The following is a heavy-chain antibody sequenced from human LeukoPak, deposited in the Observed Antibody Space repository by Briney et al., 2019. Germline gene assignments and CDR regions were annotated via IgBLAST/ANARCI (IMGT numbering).Heavy chain of an antibody. Sequence: GASVTVSCMASGYTFTSYGNSWVRQAPGPGLEWMGWISAYNGNTNYAQTFQGRVTMTTDTSTSTAYMELRSLRSDDAAVYYCARDPWSPRRFGSQAGFDYWGQGTLVTVSS. CDR1: GYTFTSYG. CDR2: ISAYNGNT. D-gene: IGHD3-10*01. CDR3: ARDPWSPRRFGSQAGFDY. V-gene: IGHV1-18*04. J-gene: IGHJ4*02.